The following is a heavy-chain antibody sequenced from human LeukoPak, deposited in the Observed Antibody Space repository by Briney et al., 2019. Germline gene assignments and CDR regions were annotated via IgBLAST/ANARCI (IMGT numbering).Heavy chain of an antibody. V-gene: IGHV4-39*07. J-gene: IGHJ4*02. D-gene: IGHD6-6*01. CDR3: ARGDRISSSKFDY. Sequence: SETLSLTCTVSGDSISSSSYYWGWIRQPPGKGLEWIGSIYYSGSTYYNPSLKSRVTISVDTSKNQFSLKVSSVTAADTAVYYCARGDRISSSKFDYWGQGTLVTVSS. CDR2: IYYSGST. CDR1: GDSISSSSYY.